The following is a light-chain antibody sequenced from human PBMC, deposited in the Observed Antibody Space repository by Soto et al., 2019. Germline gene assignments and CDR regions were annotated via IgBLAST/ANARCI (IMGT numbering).Light chain of an antibody. V-gene: IGKV1-5*01. Sequence: DIQMTQSPSTLSASVGDRVTITCRASQNINMWLAWYQQKPGKAPKLLIYDASSLQSGVPSRFGGSGSGTDLTLTITSLLPDDCATYYCQHYSLYSPWTFGQGPRWIS. CDR2: DAS. CDR3: QHYSLYSPWT. J-gene: IGKJ1*01. CDR1: QNINMW.